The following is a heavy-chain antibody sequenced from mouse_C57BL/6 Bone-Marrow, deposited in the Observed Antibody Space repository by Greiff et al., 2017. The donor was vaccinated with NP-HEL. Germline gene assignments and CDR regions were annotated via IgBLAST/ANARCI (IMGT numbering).Heavy chain of an antibody. D-gene: IGHD3-1*01. CDR1: GFTFSDYG. J-gene: IGHJ3*01. CDR3: ARPGWGYPQSWFAD. V-gene: IGHV5-17*01. Sequence: EVKVEESGGGLVKPGGSLKLSCAASGFTFSDYGMHWVRQAPEKGLEWVAYISSGSSTIYYADTVKGRFTISRDNAKNTLFLQRTSLRSEDTAMYYCARPGWGYPQSWFADWGQGTLVTVSA. CDR2: ISSGSSTI.